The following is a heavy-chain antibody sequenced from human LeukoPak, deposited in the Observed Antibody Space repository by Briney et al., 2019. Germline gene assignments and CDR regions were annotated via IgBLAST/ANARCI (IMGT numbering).Heavy chain of an antibody. D-gene: IGHD3-22*01. CDR2: TYGDRYNPVGDGGNQ. CDR1: GFTFRRYD. J-gene: IGHJ4*02. CDR3: ATGSGFYYGH. Sequence: GGSLRLSCASSGFTFRRYDMNWVRQAPGKGLEWVAVTYGDRYNPVGDGGNQYYADSVKGRFTISRDNSKNTLYLQMNSLRAEDTALYFCATGSGFYYGHWGQGTLVTVSS. V-gene: IGHV3-30*02.